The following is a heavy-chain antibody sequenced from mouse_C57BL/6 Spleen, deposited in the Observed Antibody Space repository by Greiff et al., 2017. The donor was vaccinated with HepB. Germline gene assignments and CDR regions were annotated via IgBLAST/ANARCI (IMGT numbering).Heavy chain of an antibody. CDR1: GYTFTSYW. CDR3: ARDYGNYEGFAY. D-gene: IGHD2-1*01. CDR2: INPSNGGT. Sequence: QVQLKQPGTELVKPGASVKLSCKASGYTFTSYWMHWVKQRPGQGLEWIGNINPSNGGTNYNEKFKSKATLTVDKSSSTADMQLSSLTSEDSAVYYCARDYGNYEGFAYWGQGTLVTVSA. V-gene: IGHV1-53*01. J-gene: IGHJ3*01.